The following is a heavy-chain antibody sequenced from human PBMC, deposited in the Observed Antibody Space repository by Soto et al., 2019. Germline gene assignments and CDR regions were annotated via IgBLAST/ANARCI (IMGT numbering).Heavy chain of an antibody. D-gene: IGHD4-17*01. CDR1: GLSLQNYG. V-gene: IGHV3-23*01. J-gene: IGHJ5*02. CDR3: AKDAISGDGIWLMDS. CDR2: LLRSGSSA. Sequence: PCGCIRISCAASGLSLQNYGRTWAHKDPGKGLEWVSSLLRSGSSAYYADSVRGRFTISSDTSANSLYLQMDNLRAEDTAIYYCAKDAISGDGIWLMDSWGQGTVVTVSS.